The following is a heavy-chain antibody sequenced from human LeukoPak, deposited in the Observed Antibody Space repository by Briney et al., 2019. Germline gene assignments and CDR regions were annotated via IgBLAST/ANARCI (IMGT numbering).Heavy chain of an antibody. CDR3: ARPHYDFWSGYYTSAFDI. J-gene: IGHJ3*02. CDR2: INHSGST. CDR1: GGSFSGYY. V-gene: IGHV4-34*01. Sequence: SETLSLTCAVYGGSFSGYYWSWIRQSPGKGLEWIGEINHSGSTNYNPSLKSRVTISVDTSKNQFSLKLSSVAAADTAVYYCARPHYDFWSGYYTSAFDIWGQGTMVTVSS. D-gene: IGHD3-3*01.